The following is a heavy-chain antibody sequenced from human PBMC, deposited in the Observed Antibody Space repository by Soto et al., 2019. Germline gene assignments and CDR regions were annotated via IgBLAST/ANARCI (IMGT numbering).Heavy chain of an antibody. CDR3: ARVALYYYYGMDV. J-gene: IGHJ6*02. Sequence: QVQLQESGPGLVKPSQTLSLICTVSGGSISSGEYYWSWIRQPPGKGLEWIGYIYYSGSTYYNPSLKSRVTISVDMSKNQLSLKLSSVTDADTAVYHCARVALYYYYGMDVWGQGTTVTVSS. CDR1: GGSISSGEYY. CDR2: IYYSGST. V-gene: IGHV4-30-4*01.